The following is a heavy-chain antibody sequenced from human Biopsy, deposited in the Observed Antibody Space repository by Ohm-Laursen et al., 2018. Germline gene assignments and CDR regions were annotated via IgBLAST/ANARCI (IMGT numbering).Heavy chain of an antibody. V-gene: IGHV4-34*01. Sequence: TLSLTCSVDGGSFSGHDWTWIRQPPGKGLEWVGEFSHTGTTIYNPSLKSRLTISVDKSRNHFSLRLTSVTAADTATYFCARGPYGDNAGAFDVWGQGTVVTVSS. CDR2: FSHTGTT. CDR3: ARGPYGDNAGAFDV. J-gene: IGHJ3*01. CDR1: GGSFSGHD. D-gene: IGHD4/OR15-4a*01.